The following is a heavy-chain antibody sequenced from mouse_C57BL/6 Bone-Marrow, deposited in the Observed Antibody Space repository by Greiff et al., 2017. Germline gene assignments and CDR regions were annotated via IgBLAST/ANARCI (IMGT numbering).Heavy chain of an antibody. CDR3: ARSGVYYGSAADY. CDR1: GYTFTSYG. J-gene: IGHJ2*01. Sequence: VKVVESGAELARPGASVKLSCKASGYTFTSYGISWVKQRTGQGLEWIGEIYPRSGNTYYNEKFKGKATLTADKSSSTAYMELRSLTSEDSAVYFCARSGVYYGSAADYWGQGTTLTVSS. V-gene: IGHV1-81*01. D-gene: IGHD1-1*01. CDR2: IYPRSGNT.